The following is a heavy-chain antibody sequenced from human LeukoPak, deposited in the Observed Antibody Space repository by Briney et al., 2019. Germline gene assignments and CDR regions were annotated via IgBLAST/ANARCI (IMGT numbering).Heavy chain of an antibody. D-gene: IGHD3-22*01. CDR3: ARAGQYHYNSAGYFPDY. CDR1: GGSISSGDSY. Sequence: PPQTLSLTCTVSGGSISSGDSYWSWIRQPPGKGLEWIGSIYYSGSTYYNPSLKSRVTISVDTSKNDFPLRLSSVTAADTAIYYCARAGQYHYNSAGYFPDYWGQGTLVTVSS. V-gene: IGHV4-30-4*01. CDR2: IYYSGST. J-gene: IGHJ4*02.